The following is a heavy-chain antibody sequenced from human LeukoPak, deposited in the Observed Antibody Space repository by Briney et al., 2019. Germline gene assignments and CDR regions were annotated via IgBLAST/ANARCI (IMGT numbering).Heavy chain of an antibody. CDR1: GFTFSSYG. D-gene: IGHD6-13*01. V-gene: IGHV3-30*18. Sequence: GGSLRLSCAASGFTFSSYGILWGRQAPRKGLGWVAVISYDGSNKYYSDSVKGRFTISREDYTNKLYLQMNSLRAEDTAVYYCAKVVYSSSEFDYWGQGNLVTVSS. CDR2: ISYDGSNK. J-gene: IGHJ4*02. CDR3: AKVVYSSSEFDY.